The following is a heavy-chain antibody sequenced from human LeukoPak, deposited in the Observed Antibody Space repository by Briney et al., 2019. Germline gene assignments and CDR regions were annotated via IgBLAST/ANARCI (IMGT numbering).Heavy chain of an antibody. D-gene: IGHD3-10*01. CDR2: ISFDGSNK. CDR1: GFTFSSHG. Sequence: GGSLRLSCVASGFTFSSHGIHWVRQAPGKGLEWVAVISFDGSNKYFADSVKSRFTISRDNSKNTLYLQMNSLRAEDTAVYYCARDWSYSAHPHRFDYWGQGTLVTVSS. CDR3: ARDWSYSAHPHRFDY. V-gene: IGHV3-30*03. J-gene: IGHJ4*02.